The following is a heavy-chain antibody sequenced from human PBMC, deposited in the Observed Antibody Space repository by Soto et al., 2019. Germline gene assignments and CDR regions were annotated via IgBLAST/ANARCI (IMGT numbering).Heavy chain of an antibody. Sequence: SETLSLTCAVYGGSFSGYYWSWIRQPPGKGLEWIGEINHSGSTNYNPSLKSRVTISVDTSKNQFSLKLSSVTAADTAVYYCERRRFWTGYYWGIWFDPWGQGTLVTVPS. D-gene: IGHD3-9*01. J-gene: IGHJ5*02. V-gene: IGHV4-34*01. CDR1: GGSFSGYY. CDR2: INHSGST. CDR3: ERRRFWTGYYWGIWFDP.